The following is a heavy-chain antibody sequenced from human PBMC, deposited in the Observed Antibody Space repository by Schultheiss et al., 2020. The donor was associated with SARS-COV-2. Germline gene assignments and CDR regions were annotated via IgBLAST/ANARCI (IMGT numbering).Heavy chain of an antibody. CDR2: VSHSGAT. V-gene: IGHV4-34*01. Sequence: ESLKISCAASGFTFSDNAMSWVRQSPGKGLEWIGQVSHSGATHYSPSLKSRVTISVDTSKSQFSLRLRSVTAADTAIYFCSRGRTSVIPSPVLGLGPHYFSYYMDVWGKGTTVTVSS. J-gene: IGHJ6*03. D-gene: IGHD4-11*01. CDR3: SRGRTSVIPSPVLGLGPHYFSYYMDV. CDR1: GFTFSDNA.